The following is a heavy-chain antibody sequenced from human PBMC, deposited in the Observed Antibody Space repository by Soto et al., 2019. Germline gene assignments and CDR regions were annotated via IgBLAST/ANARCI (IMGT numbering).Heavy chain of an antibody. CDR1: GGSISNSY. J-gene: IGHJ6*02. CDR2: IYYNGST. D-gene: IGHD6-6*01. Sequence: PSETLSLTCNVSGGSISNSYWTWIRQPPGKGLEWIGYIYYNGSTSYNPSLKSRVTISVDTSKNQFSLKLSSVTAADTAMYYCARDVGCSRSSAYYYGMDVWGQGTTVTVSS. V-gene: IGHV4-59*01. CDR3: ARDVGCSRSSAYYYGMDV.